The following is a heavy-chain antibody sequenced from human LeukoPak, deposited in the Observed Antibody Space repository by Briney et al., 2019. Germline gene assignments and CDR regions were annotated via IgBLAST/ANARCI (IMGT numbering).Heavy chain of an antibody. CDR1: GFTFSSYA. D-gene: IGHD6-19*01. CDR2: ISSNGGST. J-gene: IGHJ4*02. V-gene: IGHV3-64D*09. Sequence: GGSLRLSCSASGFTFSSYAMHWVRQAPGKGLEYVSAISSNGGSTYYADSVKGRFTISRDNSKNTLYLQMSSLRAEDTAVYYCVKAGISGGGSFDYWGRGPLVTVS. CDR3: VKAGISGGGSFDY.